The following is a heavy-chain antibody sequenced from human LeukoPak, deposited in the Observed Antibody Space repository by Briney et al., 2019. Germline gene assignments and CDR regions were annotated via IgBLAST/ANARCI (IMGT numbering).Heavy chain of an antibody. V-gene: IGHV3-30*18. Sequence: GGSLRLSCAASGFTFSSYGMHWVRQAPGKGLEWVAVISYDGSNKYYADSVKGRFTISRVNSKNTLYLQMNSLRAEDTAVYYCAKDRKRAVAGTQVVLDYWGRGTLVTVSS. CDR2: ISYDGSNK. D-gene: IGHD6-19*01. CDR1: GFTFSSYG. CDR3: AKDRKRAVAGTQVVLDY. J-gene: IGHJ4*02.